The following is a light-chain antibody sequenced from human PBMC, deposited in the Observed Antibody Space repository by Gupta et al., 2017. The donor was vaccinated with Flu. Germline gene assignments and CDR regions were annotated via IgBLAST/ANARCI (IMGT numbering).Light chain of an antibody. CDR2: AAS. CDR3: QQSYNAPGT. Sequence: DIQMTQSPSSLSASVGDRVTITCRASQSISNNLNWYQQNPGEAPKLLIYAASTLQTGAPPRISGSGSTTDFTLTISMLQPEDSATYYSQQSYNAPGTFGQGTMMEI. V-gene: IGKV1-39*01. CDR1: QSISNN. J-gene: IGKJ2*01.